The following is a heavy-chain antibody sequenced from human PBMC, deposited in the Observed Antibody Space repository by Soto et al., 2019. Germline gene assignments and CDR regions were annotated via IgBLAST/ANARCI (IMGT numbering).Heavy chain of an antibody. D-gene: IGHD1-26*01. V-gene: IGHV3-23*01. Sequence: PGGSLRLSCAASGFTFSSYAMSWVRQAPGKGLGWVSAISGSGSNTYYADSVKGRFTISRDNAKKSLYLQMSSLRAEDTAVYYCARPDSGNYLDEPFDIWGLGTMVTVSS. CDR2: ISGSGSNT. CDR1: GFTFSSYA. CDR3: ARPDSGNYLDEPFDI. J-gene: IGHJ3*02.